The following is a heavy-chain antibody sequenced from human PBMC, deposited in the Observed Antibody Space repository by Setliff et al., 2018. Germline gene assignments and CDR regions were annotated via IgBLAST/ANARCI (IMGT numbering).Heavy chain of an antibody. CDR3: ARIGHFDFWRGFGVGAFDL. J-gene: IGHJ3*01. Sequence: PSETLSLTCNVSGASISGSAYYWGWIRQPPGKGLEWIGSVYSSGSPYYNPSLKSRVTISMDTSKNQFSLKLASVTAADTALYYCARIGHFDFWRGFGVGAFDLWGHGSVVTVSS. CDR1: GASISGSAYY. CDR2: VYSSGSP. V-gene: IGHV4-39*01. D-gene: IGHD3-3*01.